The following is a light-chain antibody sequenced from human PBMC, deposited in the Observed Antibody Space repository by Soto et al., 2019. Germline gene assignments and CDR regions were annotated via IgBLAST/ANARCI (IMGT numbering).Light chain of an antibody. V-gene: IGKV1-13*02. J-gene: IGKJ2*01. Sequence: AIQLTQSPSSLSASVGDTVSITCRASQGISRALAWYQQKPGKPPKLLIFDAYNLEGGVPSRFSGSGSVTDFTITISSLQPEDFAPYFCHQVNSYPFTFGQGTNLEIK. CDR1: QGISRA. CDR3: HQVNSYPFT. CDR2: DAY.